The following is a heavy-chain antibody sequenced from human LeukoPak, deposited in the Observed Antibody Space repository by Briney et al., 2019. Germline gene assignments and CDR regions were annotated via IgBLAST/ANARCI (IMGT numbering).Heavy chain of an antibody. CDR2: ISGSGGST. Sequence: TGGSLRLSCAASGFTFSSYAMSWVRQAPGKGLEWVSAISGSGGSTYYADSVKGRFTISRDNSKNTLYLQMNSLRAEDTAVYYCAKTVDYGDYDSEWVYWGQGTLVTVSS. CDR3: AKTVDYGDYDSEWVY. V-gene: IGHV3-23*01. D-gene: IGHD4-17*01. CDR1: GFTFSSYA. J-gene: IGHJ4*02.